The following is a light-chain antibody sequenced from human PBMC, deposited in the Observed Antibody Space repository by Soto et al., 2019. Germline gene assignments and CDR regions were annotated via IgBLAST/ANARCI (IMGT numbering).Light chain of an antibody. V-gene: IGLV1-44*01. CDR2: SNN. CDR1: SSNIGSNT. CDR3: AGWAASGNGYV. Sequence: QSVLTRPPSACGTPGQRVTISCSGSSSNIGSNTGNWYQQLPGTAPKLLIYSNNQRPSGVPDRFSGSKYGTLASLAISGPQSEYSADDYSAGWAASGNGYVFRTGTKGTVL. J-gene: IGLJ1*01.